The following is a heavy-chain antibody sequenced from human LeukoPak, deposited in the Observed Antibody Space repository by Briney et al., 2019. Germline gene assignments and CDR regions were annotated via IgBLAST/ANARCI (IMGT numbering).Heavy chain of an antibody. V-gene: IGHV3-43*02. CDR3: AKFDYYDPFDY. CDR1: GFTLDSYA. CDR2: ISGDGDTT. J-gene: IGHJ4*02. D-gene: IGHD3-3*01. Sequence: GGSLRLSCAASGFTLDSYAMHWVRQAPGKGLEWVSLISGDGDTTYYADSVKGRFTISRDNSKNSLYLQMNSLRSEDTALYYCAKFDYYDPFDYWGQGTLVTVSS.